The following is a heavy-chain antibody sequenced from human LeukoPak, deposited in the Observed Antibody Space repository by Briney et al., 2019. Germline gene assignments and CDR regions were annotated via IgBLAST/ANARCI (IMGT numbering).Heavy chain of an antibody. J-gene: IGHJ1*01. CDR2: IRYDGRSE. Sequence: PGGSLRLSCAASGFTFNIYGMHWVRQTPGKGLEWVAYIRYDGRSEFYGDSVKGRFTISRDNSKNTLLQMNSLRAEDTAVYYCAKKSNSEYFQRWGRGTLVTVSS. D-gene: IGHD2-21*01. CDR3: AKKSNSEYFQR. CDR1: GFTFNIYG. V-gene: IGHV3-30*02.